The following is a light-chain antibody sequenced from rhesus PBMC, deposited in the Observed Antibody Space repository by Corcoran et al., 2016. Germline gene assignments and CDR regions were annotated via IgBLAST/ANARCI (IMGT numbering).Light chain of an antibody. J-gene: IGKJ1*01. CDR1: ENVNNY. V-gene: IGKV1-74*01. CDR3: QHGYGTPRT. CDR2: KAS. Sequence: DIQMTQSPSSLSASVGDRVTITCRASENVNNYLNWYQQKPGKAPKLLIYKASTLQSGVPSRFRGSGSGTDYTFTTSSLPPEDVATYYCQHGYGTPRTFGQGTKVEIK.